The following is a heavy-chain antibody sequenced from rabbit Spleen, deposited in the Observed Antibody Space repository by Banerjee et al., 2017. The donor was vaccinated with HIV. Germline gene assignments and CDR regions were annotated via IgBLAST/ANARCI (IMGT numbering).Heavy chain of an antibody. Sequence: QSLEESGGGLVQPEGSLTLTCTASGFSFSSSDYMCWVRQAPGKGLEWISCIAGSSSGFTYSATWAKGRFTCSKTSSTTVTLQMTSLTVADTATYFCARESYSSYGGGGDSNLWGPGTLVTVS. J-gene: IGHJ4*01. CDR2: IAGSSSGFT. CDR3: ARESYSSYGGGGDSNL. CDR1: GFSFSSSDY. D-gene: IGHD6-1*01. V-gene: IGHV1S40*01.